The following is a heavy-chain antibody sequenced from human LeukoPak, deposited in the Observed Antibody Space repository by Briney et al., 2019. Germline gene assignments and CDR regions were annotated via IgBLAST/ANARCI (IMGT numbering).Heavy chain of an antibody. CDR2: IYPSDSDT. D-gene: IGHD3-22*01. Sequence: GESLKISCKGSGYSFTSYWIGWVRQMPGKGLEWMGIIYPSDSDTRYSPSFQGQVTISADKSISTAYLQWSSLKASDTAMYYCARRYDSSGLGFYGMDVWGQGTTFTVSS. V-gene: IGHV5-51*01. CDR3: ARRYDSSGLGFYGMDV. CDR1: GYSFTSYW. J-gene: IGHJ6*02.